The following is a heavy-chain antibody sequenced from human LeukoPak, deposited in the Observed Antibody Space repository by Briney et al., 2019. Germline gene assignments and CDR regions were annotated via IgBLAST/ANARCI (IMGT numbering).Heavy chain of an antibody. D-gene: IGHD3-22*01. CDR3: ARRYYYDSSGYYAFDY. CDR1: GFTFSNYW. Sequence: PGGSLRLSCAASGFTFSNYWMHWVRQAPGKGLVWVSRINSDGSSTSYADSVKGRFTISRDNAKNTLYLQMNSLRAEDTAVYYCARRYYYDSSGYYAFDYWGQGTLVTVSS. CDR2: INSDGSST. V-gene: IGHV3-74*01. J-gene: IGHJ4*02.